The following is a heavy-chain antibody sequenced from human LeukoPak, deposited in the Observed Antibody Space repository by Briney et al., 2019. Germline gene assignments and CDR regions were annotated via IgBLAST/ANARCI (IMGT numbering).Heavy chain of an antibody. CDR2: INAGNSNT. CDR1: GCTFTSYA. CDR3: ARAQTTMVRGGRAFDI. D-gene: IGHD3-10*01. V-gene: IGHV1-3*01. J-gene: IGHJ3*02. Sequence: ASVKVSCKASGCTFTSYAMHWVRQAPGQRLEWMGWINAGNSNTKYSQKFQGRVTITRDTSASTAYMELSSLRSEDTAVYYCARAQTTMVRGGRAFDIWGQGTMVTVSS.